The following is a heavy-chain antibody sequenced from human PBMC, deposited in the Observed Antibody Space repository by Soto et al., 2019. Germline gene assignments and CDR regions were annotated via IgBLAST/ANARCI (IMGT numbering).Heavy chain of an antibody. V-gene: IGHV4-31*03. CDR1: GGSISSGGYY. J-gene: IGHJ6*02. CDR3: ARVVTMVRGVIRYYYYYGMDV. D-gene: IGHD3-10*01. CDR2: IYYSGST. Sequence: PSETLSLTCTVSGGSISSGGYYWSWIRQHPGKGLEWIGYIYYSGSTYYNPSLKSRVTISVDTSKNQFSLKLSSVTAADTAVYYCARVVTMVRGVIRYYYYYGMDVWGQGTTVTVSS.